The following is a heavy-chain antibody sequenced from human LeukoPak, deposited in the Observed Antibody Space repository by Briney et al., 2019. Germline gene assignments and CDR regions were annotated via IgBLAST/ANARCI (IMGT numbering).Heavy chain of an antibody. CDR2: IYPGDSDT. Sequence: GESLKISCKGSGYSFTSYWVGWVRQMPGKGLEWMGIIYPGDSDTRYSPSFQGQVTISADKSISTAYLQWSSLKASDTAMYYCARRQLWQRGWFDPWGQGTLVTVSS. J-gene: IGHJ5*02. V-gene: IGHV5-51*01. CDR1: GYSFTSYW. D-gene: IGHD5-18*01. CDR3: ARRQLWQRGWFDP.